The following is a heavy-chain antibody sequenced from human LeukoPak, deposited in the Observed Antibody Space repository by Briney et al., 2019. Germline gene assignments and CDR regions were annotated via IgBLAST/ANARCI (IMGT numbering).Heavy chain of an antibody. CDR3: AKDLGYYDSSGYYSPFDY. Sequence: SGGSLRLSCAASRFTFRSYGMHWVRQAPGKGLEWVAVISYDGSNKYYADSVKGRFTISRDNSKNTLYLQMNSLRAEDTAVYYCAKDLGYYDSSGYYSPFDYWGQGTLVTVSS. V-gene: IGHV3-30*18. J-gene: IGHJ4*02. CDR1: RFTFRSYG. CDR2: ISYDGSNK. D-gene: IGHD3-22*01.